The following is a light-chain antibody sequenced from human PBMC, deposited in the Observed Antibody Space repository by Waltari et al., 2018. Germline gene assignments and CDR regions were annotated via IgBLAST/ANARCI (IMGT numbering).Light chain of an antibody. CDR1: DIGYKS. CDR2: GDG. V-gene: IGLV3-21*02. CDR3: QQRSNWPPWT. Sequence: SYVLTQAPSVSVAPGQTARIPGRGSDIGYKSVQWYQQKPGQAPVGVVYGDGDRPSRIPERFSGSNSANTATLTISTLEPEDFAVYYCQQRSNWPPWTFGQGT. J-gene: IGLJ3*02.